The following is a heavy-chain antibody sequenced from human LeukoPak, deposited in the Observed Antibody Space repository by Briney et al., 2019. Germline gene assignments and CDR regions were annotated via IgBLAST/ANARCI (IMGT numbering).Heavy chain of an antibody. D-gene: IGHD6-6*01. CDR3: ARVHYEYSSSLGAFDI. J-gene: IGHJ3*02. CDR1: GFTFSSYG. Sequence: PGGSLRLSCAASGFTFSSYGMHWVRQAPGKGLEWVAFIRYDGSNKYYADSVKGRFTISRDNSKNTLYLQMNSLRAEDTAVYYCARVHYEYSSSLGAFDIWGQGTMVTVSS. CDR2: IRYDGSNK. V-gene: IGHV3-30*02.